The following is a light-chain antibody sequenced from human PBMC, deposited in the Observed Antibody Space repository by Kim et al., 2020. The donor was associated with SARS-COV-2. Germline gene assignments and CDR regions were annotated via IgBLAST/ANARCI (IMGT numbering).Light chain of an antibody. CDR2: RDN. CDR1: SSNIGSNL. J-gene: IGLJ3*02. V-gene: IGLV1-47*01. CDR3: ASWDDTLSGPV. Sequence: QSVLTQPPSTSASPGQRVTISCSGSSSNIGSNLVCWYQHCPGTAPNPLIYRDNQRPSGVPDRFSGYKSGSSASLAIWGLRSEDEAVYYCASWDDTLSGPVFGGGTKLTVL.